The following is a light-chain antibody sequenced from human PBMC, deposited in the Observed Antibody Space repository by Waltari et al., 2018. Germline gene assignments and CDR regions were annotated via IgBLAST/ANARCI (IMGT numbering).Light chain of an antibody. CDR1: NSNIGSNI. Sequence: QSVLTQPPSASGTPGQRVTISCSGSNSNIGSNIVNWNQLLPGVAPKLLTYSDNQRPSGVPDRFSGSRSGNSASLAISGLQSEDEADYYCAAWDDSLNVIFGGGTKLTVL. J-gene: IGLJ2*01. CDR2: SDN. V-gene: IGLV1-44*01. CDR3: AAWDDSLNVI.